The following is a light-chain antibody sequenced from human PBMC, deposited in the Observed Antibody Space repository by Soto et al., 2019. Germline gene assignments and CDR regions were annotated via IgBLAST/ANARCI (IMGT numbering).Light chain of an antibody. V-gene: IGKV4-1*01. CDR1: QSVLNSYNNKNH. CDR3: QQYYSTPLT. J-gene: IGKJ4*01. Sequence: DSVMTHSQDSLAVSLGERATLSCKSSQSVLNSYNNKNHLAGYQQKPGQPPKLLIYWAFTRESGVNDRFSGSGSGTDFTLTISSLQAEDVADYYCQQYYSTPLTFGGGTKVDI. CDR2: WAF.